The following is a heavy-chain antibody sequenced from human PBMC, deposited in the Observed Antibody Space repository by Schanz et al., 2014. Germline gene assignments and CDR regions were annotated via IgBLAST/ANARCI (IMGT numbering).Heavy chain of an antibody. D-gene: IGHD3-10*01. CDR2: IYHSGST. Sequence: QVQLQESGPGLVKPSGTLSLNCAVSGDSISSSHWWSWVRQAPGQGLEWIGEIYHSGSTNYNPAPRSRVPIAVQKSKNLFSLKVTSMTAADTAVYYCAGKVGYSGSNLDYWGQGSLVTVSS. J-gene: IGHJ4*02. V-gene: IGHV4-4*02. CDR3: AGKVGYSGSNLDY. CDR1: GDSISSSHW.